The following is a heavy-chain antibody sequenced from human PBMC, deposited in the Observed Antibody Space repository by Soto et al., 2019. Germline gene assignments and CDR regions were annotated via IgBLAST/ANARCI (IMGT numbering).Heavy chain of an antibody. J-gene: IGHJ4*02. V-gene: IGHV3-30*03. CDR1: GFTFSNYG. CDR3: GRDWVWFGAHPIDN. CDR2: ISYDGRIE. D-gene: IGHD3-10*01. Sequence: QVQVVESGGGVVQPGRSLRLSCAASGFTFSNYGMHWVRQAPGKGLDWVAVISYDGRIEYYSQSVKGRFTMSRDNSEHTMYLPMNSLRPEDTAVYFCGRDWVWFGAHPIDNWGQGTLVTVSS.